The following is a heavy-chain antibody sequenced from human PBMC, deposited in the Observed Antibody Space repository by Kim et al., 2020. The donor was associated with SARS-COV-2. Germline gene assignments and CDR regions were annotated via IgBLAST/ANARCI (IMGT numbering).Heavy chain of an antibody. D-gene: IGHD6-13*01. CDR1: GYTFTSYY. CDR3: ARGSGSRVNIDYYGMDV. Sequence: ASVKVSCKATGYTFTSYYMYWVRQAPGQGLEWMGIIIPSAGSTRYAQKFQGRVTMTRDTSTSTVYMELSSLRSEDTAIYYCARGSGSRVNIDYYGMDVWGQGTTVTVSS. V-gene: IGHV1-46*01. CDR2: IIPSAGST. J-gene: IGHJ6*02.